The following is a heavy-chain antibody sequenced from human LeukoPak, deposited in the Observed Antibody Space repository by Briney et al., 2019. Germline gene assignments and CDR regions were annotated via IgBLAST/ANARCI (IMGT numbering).Heavy chain of an antibody. CDR3: ARGQWLDNS. D-gene: IGHD6-19*01. J-gene: IGHJ4*02. CDR1: GGSFSDHY. Sequence: SETLSLTCAVYGGSFSDHYWSWIRQPPGMGLEWIGEINHSGETKFNPSLKSRVAMSVDTSKNQFSLELRSVTAADTGVYYCARGQWLDNSWGQGTLVTVSS. V-gene: IGHV4-34*01. CDR2: INHSGET.